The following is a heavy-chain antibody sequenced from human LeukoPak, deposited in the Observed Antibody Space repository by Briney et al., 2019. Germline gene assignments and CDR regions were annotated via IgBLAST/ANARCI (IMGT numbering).Heavy chain of an antibody. J-gene: IGHJ4*02. Sequence: PGGSLRLTCAASGFTFSNYAMTWVRQAPGKGLEWVSEISGSGDNTHYSDSVKGRFTISRDNSKNTLYLQMNSLRAEDTAVYYCARRAGAYSHPYDYWGQGTLVTVSS. V-gene: IGHV3-23*01. CDR1: GFTFSNYA. CDR2: ISGSGDNT. D-gene: IGHD4/OR15-4a*01. CDR3: ARRAGAYSHPYDY.